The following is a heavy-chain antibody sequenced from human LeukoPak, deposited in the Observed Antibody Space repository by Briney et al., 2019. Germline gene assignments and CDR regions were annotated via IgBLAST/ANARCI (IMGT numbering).Heavy chain of an antibody. J-gene: IGHJ4*02. D-gene: IGHD2-15*01. CDR1: GFTFSSYG. CDR3: AKPKEDRYVFDH. V-gene: IGHV3-23*01. Sequence: PGGSLRLSCAASGFTFSSYGMSWVRQPPGKGLEWVAKISKSGGTTKYADSVEGRFTISRDNSKNTLYLQMSSLRADDTAVYFCAKPKEDRYVFDHRGQGTLVTVSS. CDR2: ISKSGGTT.